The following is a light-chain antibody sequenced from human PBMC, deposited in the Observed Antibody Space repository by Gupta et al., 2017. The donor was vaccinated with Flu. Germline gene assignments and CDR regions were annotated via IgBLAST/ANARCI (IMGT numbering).Light chain of an antibody. CDR1: QSVGSW. CDR3: HQDNSYSPYS. V-gene: IGKV1-5*03. J-gene: IGKJ2*03. CDR2: KAS. Sequence: DSQSSQSPSTLSASIGDRVSITCRFSQSVGSWLAWYQQRPGKAPKLLIYKASSLQSGVTSRLSGSGVGTELSLSISSRQPNDFATYYSHQDNSYSPYSFGEGTKLEMK.